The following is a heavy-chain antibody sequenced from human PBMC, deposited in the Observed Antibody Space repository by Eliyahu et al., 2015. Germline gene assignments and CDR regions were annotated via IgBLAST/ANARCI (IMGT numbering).Heavy chain of an antibody. D-gene: IGHD3-22*01. CDR3: TTVHRYPHSSSFQF. CDR2: IKSKTDGGTT. V-gene: IGHV3-15*01. CDR1: TNAW. J-gene: IGHJ4*02. Sequence: TNAWMNWVRQIPGKGLEWVGRIKSKTDGGTTDYAAPVKGRFTISRDDSKNTLYLQMNSLKIEDTGMYHCTTVHRYPHSSSFQFWGQGALVTVSS.